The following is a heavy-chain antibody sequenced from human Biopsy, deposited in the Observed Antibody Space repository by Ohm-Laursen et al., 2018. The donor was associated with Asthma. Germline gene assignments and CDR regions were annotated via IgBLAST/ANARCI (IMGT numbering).Heavy chain of an antibody. CDR2: IYSGGTS. J-gene: IGHJ3*02. D-gene: IGHD4-17*01. V-gene: IGHV3-66*01. CDR1: GFAVSRDH. CDR3: AKVYDYAYHYDAFDI. Sequence: SLRLSCTATGFAVSRDHMFWVRQAPGKGLEWVSVIYSGGTSHTADSVRGRFTISRDNSKNTLYLQMNSLRAEDTAVYYCAKVYDYAYHYDAFDIWGQGTMVTVSS.